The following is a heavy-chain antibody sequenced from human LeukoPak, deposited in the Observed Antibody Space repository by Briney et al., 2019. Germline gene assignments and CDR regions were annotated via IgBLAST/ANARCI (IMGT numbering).Heavy chain of an antibody. V-gene: IGHV3-74*01. J-gene: IGHJ4*02. CDR2: INTDGSST. CDR1: GFTFSSYW. D-gene: IGHD4-17*01. CDR3: AKEEDYGDYEEKSG. Sequence: PGGSLRLSCAASGFTFSSYWMHWVRQAPGKGLVWVSRINTDGSSTSYADSVKGRFTISRDNAKNTLYLQMNSLRAEDTAVYYCAKEEDYGDYEEKSGWGQGTLVTVSS.